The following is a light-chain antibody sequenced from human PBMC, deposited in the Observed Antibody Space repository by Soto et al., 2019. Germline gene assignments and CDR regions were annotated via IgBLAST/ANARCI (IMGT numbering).Light chain of an antibody. CDR2: AAS. V-gene: IGKV1-39*01. CDR3: QQYGSSST. CDR1: QSIASY. Sequence: DIHMTQSPSSLSASVGHIFTITCRASQSIASYVNWYKQKPGKAPKLLIYAASSLQSGVPSSLSGSGSGTEFTLTISRLEPEDFAVYYCQQYGSSSTFGQGTRLEIK. J-gene: IGKJ5*01.